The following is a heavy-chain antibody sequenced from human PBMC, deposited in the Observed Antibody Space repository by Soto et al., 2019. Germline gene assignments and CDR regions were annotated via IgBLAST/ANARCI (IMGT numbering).Heavy chain of an antibody. D-gene: IGHD3-9*01. CDR3: VKFSTFYDILTGYYSTNFFDP. Sequence: GGSLRLSCSASGFTFSEYSMHWVRQAPGKGLQYVSTISSDGDITYYADSVKGRFTISRDNSKNTLYLQMNSLRPDDTAVYYCVKFSTFYDILTGYYSTNFFDPWGQGTLVTVSS. V-gene: IGHV3-64D*06. CDR1: GFTFSEYS. CDR2: ISSDGDIT. J-gene: IGHJ5*02.